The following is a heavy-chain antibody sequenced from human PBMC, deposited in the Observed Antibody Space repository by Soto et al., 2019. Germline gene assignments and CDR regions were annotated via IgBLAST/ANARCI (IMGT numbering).Heavy chain of an antibody. CDR3: ARASMVRGIIGWFDP. D-gene: IGHD3-10*01. J-gene: IGHJ5*02. CDR2: LSDDGSNR. Sequence: QVQLVESGGGVVQPGRSLRLSCAASGFNFSSSAMYWVRQAPGKGLEWMAVLSDDGSNRYYADSVRGRFTISRVNSKNTLYLQMNSLRADDTAVYYCARASMVRGIIGWFDPWGQGTLVTVSS. CDR1: GFNFSSSA. V-gene: IGHV3-30-3*01.